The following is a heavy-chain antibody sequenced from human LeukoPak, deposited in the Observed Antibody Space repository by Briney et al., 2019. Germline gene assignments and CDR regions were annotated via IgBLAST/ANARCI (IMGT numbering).Heavy chain of an antibody. V-gene: IGHV4-4*07. Sequence: SEALSLTCTVSGGSISSYYWSWIRQPAGKGLEWIGRIYTSGTTHYNPSLKSRVTMSVDTSKNQFSLKLSSVTAADTAVYYCARLSTVTTSFDYWGQGTLVTVSS. D-gene: IGHD4-17*01. J-gene: IGHJ4*02. CDR3: ARLSTVTTSFDY. CDR2: IYTSGTT. CDR1: GGSISSYY.